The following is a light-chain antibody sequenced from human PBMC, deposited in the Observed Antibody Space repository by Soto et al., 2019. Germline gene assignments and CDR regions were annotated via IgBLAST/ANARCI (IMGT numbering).Light chain of an antibody. CDR2: GAS. V-gene: IGKV3-15*01. CDR1: QSMSNN. CDR3: QHHNDLPLT. Sequence: EIVMTQSPATLSVSPGERSTLSCMAIQSMSNNLAWYQQQPGQAPRLLIYGASNSATFFPARFSGSGSGTDFTLTISSLTPEDYAVYSCQHHNDLPLTFGGGTQLEIK. J-gene: IGKJ4*01.